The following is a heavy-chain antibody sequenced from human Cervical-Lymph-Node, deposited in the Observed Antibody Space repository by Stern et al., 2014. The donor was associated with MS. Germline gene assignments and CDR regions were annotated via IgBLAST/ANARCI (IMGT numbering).Heavy chain of an antibody. D-gene: IGHD3-22*01. CDR3: AKDRSGYYDSSGYLPD. CDR1: GFTFDDYA. CDR2: ISWNSGSI. J-gene: IGHJ4*02. V-gene: IGHV3-9*01. Sequence: EVQLVESGGGLVQPGRSLRLSCAASGFTFDDYAMHWVRQVPGKGLEWVSGISWNSGSIAYVDSVKGRFTISRDNAKNSLYLQMNSLRAEDTALYYCAKDRSGYYDSSGYLPDWGQGTLVTVSS.